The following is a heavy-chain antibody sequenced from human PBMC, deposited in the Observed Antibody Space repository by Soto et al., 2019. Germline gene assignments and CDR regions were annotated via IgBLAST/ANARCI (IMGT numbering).Heavy chain of an antibody. V-gene: IGHV3-15*01. CDR3: ITLYYDFWSGHYYMDV. D-gene: IGHD3-3*01. Sequence: EAQLVESGGGLVKPGGSLRLSCAASGFTFNNAWMSWARQAPGKGLEWVGRIKSKTDGGTTDYAAPVKGRFTISRDDSKNILYLQMNSLKIEDTAVYYCITLYYDFWSGHYYMDVWGKGTTVTVSS. CDR2: IKSKTDGGTT. J-gene: IGHJ6*03. CDR1: GFTFNNAW.